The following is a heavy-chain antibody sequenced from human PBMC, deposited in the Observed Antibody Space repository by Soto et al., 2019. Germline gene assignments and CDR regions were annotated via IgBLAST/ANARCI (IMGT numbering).Heavy chain of an antibody. CDR3: VRGDDYGDYNLKVDS. CDR1: GFAFSNYA. D-gene: IGHD4-17*01. CDR2: VSFDGSDK. V-gene: IGHV3-30-3*01. J-gene: IGHJ5*01. Sequence: QVQLVESGGGVVQPGRSLRLSCAASGFAFSNYAMHWVRQAPGKGLYWVAVVSFDGSDKYYADSVKGRFTSFRDNSQKTLYMQMNSLRAEDTAVYHCVRGDDYGDYNLKVDSRGQGTLVSVSS.